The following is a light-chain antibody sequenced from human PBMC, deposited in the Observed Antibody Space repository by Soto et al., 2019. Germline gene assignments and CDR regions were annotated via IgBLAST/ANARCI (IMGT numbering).Light chain of an antibody. J-gene: IGKJ5*01. V-gene: IGKV3-15*01. CDR1: QSVSSN. CDR3: QQLNGYPRIT. Sequence: EIVMTQSPATLSVSPGERATLSCRASQSVSSNLAWYQQKPGQAPRLLIYGASTRATGIPARFSGSGSGTEFTLTISSLQSEDFAVYYCQQLNGYPRITFGQGTRLEIK. CDR2: GAS.